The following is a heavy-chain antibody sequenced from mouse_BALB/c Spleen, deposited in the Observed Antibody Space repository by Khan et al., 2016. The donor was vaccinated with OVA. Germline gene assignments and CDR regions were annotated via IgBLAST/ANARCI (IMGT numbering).Heavy chain of an antibody. D-gene: IGHD2-3*01. Sequence: QVQLQQPGTELVRPGASVKLSCKASGYTFTSYWINWVKQRPGQGLEWIGNIYPSDSYTNFHQKFKDQATLTVDKYSSTAYMQLHSPTSEDSAVYYCTRGGVDGSSFAYWGQGTLVTVSA. CDR1: GYTFTSYW. V-gene: IGHV1-69*02. CDR2: IYPSDSYT. J-gene: IGHJ3*01. CDR3: TRGGVDGSSFAY.